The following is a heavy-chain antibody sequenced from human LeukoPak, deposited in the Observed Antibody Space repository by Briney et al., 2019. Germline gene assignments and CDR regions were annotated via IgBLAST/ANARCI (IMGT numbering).Heavy chain of an antibody. Sequence: SEALSLTCTVSDGSVSSGSYYWSWLRQPPGKGLEWIGHIFYSGNTNYNPSLKSRVTISVDTSKNQFSLKLSSVTAADTAVYYCARDTNGVDVWGQGTTVTVSS. CDR2: IFYSGNT. J-gene: IGHJ6*02. CDR3: ARDTNGVDV. D-gene: IGHD1-1*01. CDR1: DGSVSSGSYY. V-gene: IGHV4-61*01.